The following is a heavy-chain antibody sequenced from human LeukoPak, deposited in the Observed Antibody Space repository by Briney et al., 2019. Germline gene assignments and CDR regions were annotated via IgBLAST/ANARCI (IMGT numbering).Heavy chain of an antibody. CDR3: ARVIFRDGSFDY. D-gene: IGHD5-24*01. J-gene: IGHJ4*02. V-gene: IGHV1-3*01. CDR1: GYTFTSYA. CDR2: INAGNGNT. Sequence: ASVKVSCKASGYTFTSYAMHWVRQAPGQRLEWMGWINAGNGNTKYSQKFQGRVTITRDTTASTAYMELSSLRSEDTAVYYCARVIFRDGSFDYWGQGTLVTVSS.